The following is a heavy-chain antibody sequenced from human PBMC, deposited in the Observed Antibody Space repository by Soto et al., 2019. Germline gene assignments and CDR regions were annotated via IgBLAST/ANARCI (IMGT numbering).Heavy chain of an antibody. Sequence: PSETLSLTCTVSGGSISSYYWSWLRQPPGKGLVWIGYIYYSGSTNYNPSLKSRVTISVDTSKNQFSLKLNSMTAADTAVYYCARHNYGSGSTYFDYWGQGTLVTVSS. CDR2: IYYSGST. J-gene: IGHJ4*02. CDR1: GGSISSYY. V-gene: IGHV4-59*08. D-gene: IGHD3-10*01. CDR3: ARHNYGSGSTYFDY.